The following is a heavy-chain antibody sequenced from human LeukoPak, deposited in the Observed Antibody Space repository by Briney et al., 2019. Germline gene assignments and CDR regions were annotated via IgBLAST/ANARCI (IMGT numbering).Heavy chain of an antibody. D-gene: IGHD3-22*01. Sequence: GGPQRLSCAASGFTFSDYYKSGIPQAPGKGPEWVSYISSSGSTIYYAGSVKGRFTISRDKATNSLHLQMNSLRAEDTAVYYCARVGQYLYDSNGYYVWGYYLDYWGQGTLVSVSS. CDR3: ARVGQYLYDSNGYYVWGYYLDY. CDR1: GFTFSDYY. V-gene: IGHV3-11*01. J-gene: IGHJ4*02. CDR2: ISSSGSTI.